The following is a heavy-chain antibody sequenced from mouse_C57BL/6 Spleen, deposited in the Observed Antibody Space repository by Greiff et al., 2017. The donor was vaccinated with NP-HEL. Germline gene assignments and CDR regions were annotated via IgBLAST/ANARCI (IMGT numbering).Heavy chain of an antibody. V-gene: IGHV1-80*01. CDR1: GYAFSSYW. Sequence: QVQLQQSGAELVKPGASVKISCKASGYAFSSYWMNWVKQRPGKGLEWIGQIYPGDGDTNYNGKFKGKATMTADKSSSTAYMQLSSLTSEDSAVYFGARYGYSNYEGYFDVWGTGTTVTVSS. CDR2: IYPGDGDT. D-gene: IGHD2-5*01. CDR3: ARYGYSNYEGYFDV. J-gene: IGHJ1*03.